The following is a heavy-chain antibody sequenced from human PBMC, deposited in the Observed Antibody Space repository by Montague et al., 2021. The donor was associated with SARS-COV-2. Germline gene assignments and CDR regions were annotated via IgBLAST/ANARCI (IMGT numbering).Heavy chain of an antibody. V-gene: IGHV4-34*01. CDR2: INHRGGT. Sequence: SESLSLTCAVYDGSFSDYSWTWIRQPPGKGLEWIGEINHRGGTNYNPSLKSRVTISVDTSKNQFSLELSSVTAADTAVYYCARSYCGGNCPTFYYGMDVWGQGTTVTVSS. CDR1: DGSFSDYS. J-gene: IGHJ6*02. D-gene: IGHD2-21*02. CDR3: ARSYCGGNCPTFYYGMDV.